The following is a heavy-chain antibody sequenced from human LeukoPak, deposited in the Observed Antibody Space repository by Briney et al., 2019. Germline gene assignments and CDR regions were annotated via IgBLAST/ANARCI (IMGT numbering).Heavy chain of an antibody. CDR2: IFHIGTT. CDR1: GGSISSYN. CDR3: ARARITTYNWFDP. Sequence: SEALSLTCTVSGGSISSYNWSWIRQSPGKQLEWIGYIFHIGTTNYNPSHKSRVTISVDTSKNQFSLNLRSVTAADTAVYYCARARITTYNWFDPWGQGTLVTVSS. V-gene: IGHV4-59*01. J-gene: IGHJ5*02. D-gene: IGHD3-3*01.